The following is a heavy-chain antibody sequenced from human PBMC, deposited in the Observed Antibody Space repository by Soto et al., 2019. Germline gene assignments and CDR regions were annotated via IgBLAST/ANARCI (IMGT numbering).Heavy chain of an antibody. CDR2: ISWNSGSI. D-gene: IGHD3-9*01. CDR1: SGSISTYY. CDR3: AKDSSSITIFPTSFDP. Sequence: LSLTCTVSSGSISTYYWSWVRQTPGKGLEWILGISWNSGSIGYADSVKGRFTISRDNAKNSLYLQMNSLRAEDTALYYCAKDSSSITIFPTSFDPWGQGTLVTVSS. V-gene: IGHV3-9*01. J-gene: IGHJ5*02.